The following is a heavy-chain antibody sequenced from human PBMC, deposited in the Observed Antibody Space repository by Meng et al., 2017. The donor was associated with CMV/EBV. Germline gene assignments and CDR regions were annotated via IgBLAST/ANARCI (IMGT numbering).Heavy chain of an antibody. Sequence: SGFTFEDYGMSWVRQAPGKGLEWVSGINWNGGSTGYADSVKGRFTISRDNAKNSLYLQMNSLRAEDTALYYCARPHGFYYDSSGYYYWGQGTLVTVSS. CDR1: GFTFEDYG. V-gene: IGHV3-20*03. CDR2: INWNGGST. D-gene: IGHD3-22*01. CDR3: ARPHGFYYDSSGYYY. J-gene: IGHJ4*02.